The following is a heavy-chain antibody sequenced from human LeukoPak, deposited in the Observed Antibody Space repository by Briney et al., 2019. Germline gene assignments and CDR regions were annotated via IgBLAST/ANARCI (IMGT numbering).Heavy chain of an antibody. Sequence: PSETPSLTCTVSGGSISSSSYYWGWIRQPPGKGLEWIGSIYYSGSTYYNPSLKSRVTISVDTSKNQFSLKLSSVTAADTAVYYCARDQELAAAGTTDYWGQGTLVTVSS. CDR1: GGSISSSSYY. CDR3: ARDQELAAAGTTDY. CDR2: IYYSGST. D-gene: IGHD6-13*01. J-gene: IGHJ4*02. V-gene: IGHV4-39*07.